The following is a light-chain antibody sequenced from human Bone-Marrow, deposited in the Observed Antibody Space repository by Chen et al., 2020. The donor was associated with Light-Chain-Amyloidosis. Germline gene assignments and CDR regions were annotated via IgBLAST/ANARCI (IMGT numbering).Light chain of an antibody. CDR2: KDR. Sequence: SSELTQPPSVSVSPGQTATITCSGDLLSKQFAYWYQQKPGLAPVLVMYKDRERPLGIPERFSGSNSGTTVTLTIRGVEAEDEADYYCESADDNGIFWVFGGGTKLTVL. CDR1: LLSKQF. V-gene: IGLV3-25*02. J-gene: IGLJ3*02. CDR3: ESADDNGIFWV.